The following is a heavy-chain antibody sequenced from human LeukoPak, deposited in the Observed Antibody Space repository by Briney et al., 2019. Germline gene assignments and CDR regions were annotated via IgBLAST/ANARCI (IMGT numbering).Heavy chain of an antibody. CDR2: ISGSGGST. Sequence: GGSLRLSCAVSGFTFSSYAMSWVRQAPGKGLEWVSAISGSGGSTYYADSVKGRFTISRDNSKNTLYLQMNSLRAEDTAVYYCAQRRYSDLFDPWGQGTLVTVSS. CDR1: GFTFSSYA. D-gene: IGHD5-12*01. V-gene: IGHV3-23*01. J-gene: IGHJ5*02. CDR3: AQRRYSDLFDP.